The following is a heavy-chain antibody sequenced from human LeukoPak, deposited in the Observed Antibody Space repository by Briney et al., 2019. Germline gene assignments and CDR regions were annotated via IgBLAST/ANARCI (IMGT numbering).Heavy chain of an antibody. CDR1: GFTFSGNW. CDR3: ANLLGTSTTYDS. D-gene: IGHD1-1*01. Sequence: GGSLRLSCEASGFTFSGNWMSWVRPAPGKGLEWVASINPDGSHIFYVDSVKGRFTISRDNTKSSLNLQMNSLGAEDTAMYFCANLLGTSTTYDSWGQGTRVTVSS. V-gene: IGHV3-7*01. CDR2: INPDGSHI. J-gene: IGHJ4*02.